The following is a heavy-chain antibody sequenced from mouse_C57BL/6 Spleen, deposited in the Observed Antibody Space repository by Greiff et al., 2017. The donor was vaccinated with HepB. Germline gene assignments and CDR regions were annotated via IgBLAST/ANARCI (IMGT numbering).Heavy chain of an antibody. V-gene: IGHV14-2*01. D-gene: IGHD1-1*01. CDR1: GFNIKDYY. CDR3: ARCLANSGYFDV. J-gene: IGHJ1*03. CDR2: IDPEDGET. Sequence: EVKLQESGAELVKPGASVKLSCTASGFNIKDYYMHWVKQRTEQGLEWIGRIDPEDGETKYAPKFQDKATITADTSSNTAYLQLSSLTSEDTAVYYCARCLANSGYFDVWGTGTTVTVSS.